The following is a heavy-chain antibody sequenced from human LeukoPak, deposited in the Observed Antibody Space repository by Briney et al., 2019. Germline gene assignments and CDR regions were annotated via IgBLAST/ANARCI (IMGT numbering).Heavy chain of an antibody. D-gene: IGHD2-2*01. CDR3: ARDEGRYCSSTSCQNWFDP. J-gene: IGHJ5*02. CDR1: GYTFTSYG. CDR2: ISAYNGNT. V-gene: IGHV1-18*01. Sequence: ASVTVSCKASGYTFTSYGMIWVRQAPGQGLEWMGWISAYNGNTNYAQKLQGRVTMTTDTSTSTAYMELRSLRSDDTAVYYCARDEGRYCSSTSCQNWFDPWGQGILVTVSS.